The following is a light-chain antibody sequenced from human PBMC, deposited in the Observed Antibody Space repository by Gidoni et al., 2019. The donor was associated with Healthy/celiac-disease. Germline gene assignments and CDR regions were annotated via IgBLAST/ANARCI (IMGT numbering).Light chain of an antibody. CDR1: QSISSW. CDR2: KAS. Sequence: DNQKNQSPSTLSASVGDRVTITCLASQSISSWLAWYQQKPGKAPKLLIYKASSLESGVPSRFSGSGSGTEFTLTISSLQPDDFATYYCQQYNSYSRYTFGQGTKLEIK. CDR3: QQYNSYSRYT. J-gene: IGKJ2*01. V-gene: IGKV1-5*03.